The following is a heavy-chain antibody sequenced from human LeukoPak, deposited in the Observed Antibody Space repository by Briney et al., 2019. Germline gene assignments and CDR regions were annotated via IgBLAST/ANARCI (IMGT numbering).Heavy chain of an antibody. CDR3: AEFISDYYYGMDV. J-gene: IGHJ6*02. CDR2: ISGSGGST. V-gene: IGHV3-23*01. Sequence: PGGSLRLSCAASGFTFSSYAMSWVRQAPGKGLEWVSAISGSGGSTYYADSVKGRVTISRDNSKNTLYLQMNSLRAEDTAVYYCAEFISDYYYGMDVWGQGTTVTVSS. CDR1: GFTFSSYA. D-gene: IGHD3-10*01.